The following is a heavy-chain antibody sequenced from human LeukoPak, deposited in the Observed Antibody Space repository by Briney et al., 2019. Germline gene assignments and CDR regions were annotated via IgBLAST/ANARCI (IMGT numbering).Heavy chain of an antibody. Sequence: GGSLRLSCAASGFTFSSYAMSWVRQAPGKGLEWVSSISGSGGSTYYADSVKGRFTISRDNSKNTLYVQMNSLRAEDRAVYSCAKGLQWELPFDYWGQGTLVTVSS. CDR1: GFTFSSYA. V-gene: IGHV3-23*01. CDR2: ISGSGGST. J-gene: IGHJ4*02. CDR3: AKGLQWELPFDY. D-gene: IGHD1-26*01.